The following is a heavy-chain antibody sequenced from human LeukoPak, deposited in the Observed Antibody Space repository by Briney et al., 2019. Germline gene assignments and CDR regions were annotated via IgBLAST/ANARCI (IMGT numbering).Heavy chain of an antibody. CDR3: ARGEYSSGWYVNWFDP. V-gene: IGHV4-39*01. J-gene: IGHJ5*02. CDR1: GGSISSSSYY. Sequence: PSETLSLTCTVSGGSISSSSYYWGWIRQPPGKGLEWIGSIYYSGSTYYNPSLKSRVTISVDTSKNQFSLKLSSVTAADTAVYYCARGEYSSGWYVNWFDPWGQGTLVTVSS. CDR2: IYYSGST. D-gene: IGHD6-19*01.